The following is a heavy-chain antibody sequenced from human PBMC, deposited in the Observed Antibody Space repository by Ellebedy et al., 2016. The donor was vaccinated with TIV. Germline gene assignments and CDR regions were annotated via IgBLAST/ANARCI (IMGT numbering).Heavy chain of an antibody. V-gene: IGHV1-2*02. CDR1: GYPFTQFG. D-gene: IGHD3-10*01. J-gene: IGHJ4*02. Sequence: ASVKVSCKTNGYPFTQFGISWVRQAPGQGLEWMGWISPDSGGTKYAQKFEGRVTMTRDTSINTAYMELSRLRSDDTAVYYCARVRGSIVLDYWGQGTVVTVSS. CDR3: ARVRGSIVLDY. CDR2: ISPDSGGT.